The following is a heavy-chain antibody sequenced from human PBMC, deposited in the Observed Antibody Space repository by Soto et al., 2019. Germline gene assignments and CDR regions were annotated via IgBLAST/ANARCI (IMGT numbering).Heavy chain of an antibody. D-gene: IGHD3-22*01. CDR2: IMPVFGTP. CDR3: ARAFRYYYDTSGYYPFDY. CDR1: GGTSNKYS. Sequence: SVKVSCKASGGTSNKYSFSWVRQAPGQGPEWMGGIMPVFGTPTYAQKFQGRVTITADESTNTFYMELSSLRSEDTAVYYCARAFRYYYDTSGYYPFDYWGQGTLVTVSS. J-gene: IGHJ4*02. V-gene: IGHV1-69*13.